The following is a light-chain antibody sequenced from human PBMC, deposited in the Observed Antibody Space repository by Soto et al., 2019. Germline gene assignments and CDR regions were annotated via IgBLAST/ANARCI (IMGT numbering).Light chain of an antibody. CDR1: QSISSW. CDR2: DAS. CDR3: QQYNTYSWT. Sequence: IQMTQSPSTLSGSPGDRATISCRASQSISSWLAWYQQKPGKAPKLLIYDASSLESGVPSRFSGSGSGTEFTLTISSLQPDDFAAYYCQQYNTYSWTFGQGTKVDIK. V-gene: IGKV1-5*01. J-gene: IGKJ1*01.